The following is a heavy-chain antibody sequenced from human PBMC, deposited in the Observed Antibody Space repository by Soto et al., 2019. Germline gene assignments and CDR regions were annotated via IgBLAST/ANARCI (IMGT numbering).Heavy chain of an antibody. J-gene: IGHJ4*02. CDR1: GGSFSGYY. D-gene: IGHD3-10*01. V-gene: IGHV4-34*01. Sequence: SETLSLTCAVYGGSFSGYYWSWIRQPPGKGLEWIGEINHSGSTNYNPSLKSRVTISVDTSKNQFSLKLSSVTAADTAVYYCARGRVYGSGSYSNYFDYWGQGTLVTVSS. CDR2: INHSGST. CDR3: ARGRVYGSGSYSNYFDY.